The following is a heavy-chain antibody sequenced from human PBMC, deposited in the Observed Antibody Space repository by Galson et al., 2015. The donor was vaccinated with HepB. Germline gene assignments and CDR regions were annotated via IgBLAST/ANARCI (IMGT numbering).Heavy chain of an antibody. CDR1: GYILSKVS. CDR2: FDPEDGET. Sequence: SVKVSCKVSGYILSKVSIHWVRQAPGKGLEWMGGFDPEDGETIYAQKFQGRVSMTEDISTDIAYMELSSLRSEDTAVYWCATGFMGYAFDIWGQGTLVTVSS. D-gene: IGHD5-18*01. V-gene: IGHV1-24*01. J-gene: IGHJ3*02. CDR3: ATGFMGYAFDI.